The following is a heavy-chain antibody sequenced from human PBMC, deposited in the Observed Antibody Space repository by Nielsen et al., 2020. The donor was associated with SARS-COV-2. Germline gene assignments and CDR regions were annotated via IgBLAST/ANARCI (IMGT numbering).Heavy chain of an antibody. J-gene: IGHJ6*02. D-gene: IGHD3-9*01. V-gene: IGHV3-30*18. Sequence: VRQAPGKGLEWGAVISYDGSNKYYADSVKGRFTISRDNSKNTLYLQMNSLRAEDTAVYYCAKVLHRYYDILTGYPYYYGMDVWGQGTTVTVSS. CDR3: AKVLHRYYDILTGYPYYYGMDV. CDR2: ISYDGSNK.